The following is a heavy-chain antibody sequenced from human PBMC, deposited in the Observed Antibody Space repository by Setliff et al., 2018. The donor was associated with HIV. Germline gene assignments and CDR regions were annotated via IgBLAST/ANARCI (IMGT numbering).Heavy chain of an antibody. D-gene: IGHD3-10*02. CDR2: INAGNGNT. J-gene: IGHJ4*02. CDR3: AREMFMYTSSEGFPFDF. Sequence: ASVKVSCKASGYTFTNYAVHWVRQAPGQRLQWMGWINAGNGNTKYSQKFQGRVTMTRDTSTNTVYLELSSLRSEDTAMYYCAREMFMYTSSEGFPFDFWGQGTLVTVS. V-gene: IGHV1-3*01. CDR1: GYTFTNYA.